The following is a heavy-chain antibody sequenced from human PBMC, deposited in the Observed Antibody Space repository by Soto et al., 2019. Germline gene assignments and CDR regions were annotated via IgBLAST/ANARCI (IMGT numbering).Heavy chain of an antibody. CDR1: GDSINSDNYY. V-gene: IGHV4-39*01. D-gene: IGHD3-9*01. J-gene: IGHJ4*02. CDR2: IYYRGNT. Sequence: QLQLQESGPGLVKPSETLSLTCSVSGDSINSDNYYWGWIRQPPGKGLAWIGSIYYRGNTYYNPSPKTRVTISLDKSKSQFSLKLNSVTAADSAVYFCARLEGLATISYYFDYWGQGTLVTVSS. CDR3: ARLEGLATISYYFDY.